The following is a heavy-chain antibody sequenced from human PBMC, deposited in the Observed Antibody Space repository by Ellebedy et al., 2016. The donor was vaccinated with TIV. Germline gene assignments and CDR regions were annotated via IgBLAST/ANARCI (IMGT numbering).Heavy chain of an antibody. CDR2: INDNGNST. CDR3: AKNILRFLGGGYNRFDP. J-gene: IGHJ5*02. D-gene: IGHD3-3*01. Sequence: GESLKISCVASGLTFSTYVMSWVRQAPGKGLECVSTINDNGNSTYFADSVKGRFTISRDNSKNTLYLQMNSLGPEDTAVYHCAKNILRFLGGGYNRFDPWGQGILVTVSS. V-gene: IGHV3-23*01. CDR1: GLTFSTYV.